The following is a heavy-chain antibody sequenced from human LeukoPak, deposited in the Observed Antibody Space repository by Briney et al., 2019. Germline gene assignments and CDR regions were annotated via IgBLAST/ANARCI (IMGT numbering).Heavy chain of an antibody. CDR1: GGSFSGYY. J-gene: IGHJ4*02. CDR2: INHSGST. CDR3: VQATDAYYGDYGRFDY. Sequence: PSETLSLTCAVYGGSFSGYYWSWIRQPPGKGLEWIGEINHSGSTNYNPSLKSRVTISVDTSKNFFSLRLSSVTAADTAVYYCVQATDAYYGDYGRFDYWGQGTLVTVSS. V-gene: IGHV4-34*01. D-gene: IGHD4-17*01.